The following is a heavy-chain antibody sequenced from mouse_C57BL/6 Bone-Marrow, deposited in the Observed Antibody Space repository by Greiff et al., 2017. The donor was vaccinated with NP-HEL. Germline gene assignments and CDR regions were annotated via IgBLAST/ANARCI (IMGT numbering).Heavy chain of an antibody. CDR3: ASPRSSYAMDY. CDR2: IWTGGGT. J-gene: IGHJ4*01. V-gene: IGHV2-9-1*01. CDR1: GFSLTSYA. Sequence: VKLVESGPGLVAPSQSLSITCTVSGFSLTSYAISWVRQPPGKGLEWLGVIWTGGGTNYNSAIKARLSISKDNSKSQVFLKMNSLQTDDTARYDCASPRSSYAMDYWGQGTSVTVSS.